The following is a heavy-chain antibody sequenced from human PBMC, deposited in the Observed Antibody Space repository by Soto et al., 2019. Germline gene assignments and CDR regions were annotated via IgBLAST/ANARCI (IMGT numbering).Heavy chain of an antibody. Sequence: QGQLVQSGAEVKKPGSSVKVSCKASGGTFNLYGISGVRQAPGQGLEWMGGIIPIFRTSKYAHSCQGRVTITADESTSTAYMELSSLRYNDTAVYYCATRGIAPRSEAPFDPWGQGTLVTVYS. CDR2: IIPIFRTS. CDR1: GGTFNLYG. J-gene: IGHJ5*02. CDR3: ATRGIAPRSEAPFDP. V-gene: IGHV1-69*01. D-gene: IGHD6-6*01.